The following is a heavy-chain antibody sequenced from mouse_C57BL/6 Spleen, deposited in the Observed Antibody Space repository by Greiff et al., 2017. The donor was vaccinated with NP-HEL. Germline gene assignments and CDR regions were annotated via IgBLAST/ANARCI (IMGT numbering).Heavy chain of an antibody. CDR3: ARRGLLPDYYAMDY. J-gene: IGHJ4*01. D-gene: IGHD2-3*01. CDR1: GFTFSDYG. V-gene: IGHV5-17*01. Sequence: EVQGVESGGGLVKPGGSLKLSCAASGFTFSDYGMHWVRQAPEKGLEWVAYISSGSSTIYYADTVKGRFTISRDNAKNTLFLQMTSLRSEDTAMYYCARRGLLPDYYAMDYWGQGTSVTVSS. CDR2: ISSGSSTI.